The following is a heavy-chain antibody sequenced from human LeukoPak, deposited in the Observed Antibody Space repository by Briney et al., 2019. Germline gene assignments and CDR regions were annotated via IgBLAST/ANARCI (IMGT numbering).Heavy chain of an antibody. D-gene: IGHD4-17*01. CDR2: INPNSGGT. CDR3: ARDGMTTDLLYYFDY. Sequence: GASVKVSCKASGYTFTGYYMHWVRQAPGQGLEWMGWINPNSGGTNYAQKFQGRVTMTRDTSISTAYMELSRLRSDDTAVYYCARDGMTTDLLYYFDYWGQGTLVTVSS. V-gene: IGHV1-2*02. CDR1: GYTFTGYY. J-gene: IGHJ4*02.